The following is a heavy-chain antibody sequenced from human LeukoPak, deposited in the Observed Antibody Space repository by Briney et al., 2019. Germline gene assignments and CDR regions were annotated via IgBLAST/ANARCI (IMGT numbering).Heavy chain of an antibody. CDR2: IYYSGST. Sequence: SETLSLTCTVSGGSISSYYWSWIRQPPGKGLEWIGYIYYSGSTNYNPSLKSRVTISVDTSNNQFSLKLSSVTAADTAVYYCARGYCSTTSCYGGSSYYYGMDVWGQGTTVTVSS. J-gene: IGHJ6*02. V-gene: IGHV4-59*12. CDR1: GGSISSYY. CDR3: ARGYCSTTSCYGGSSYYYGMDV. D-gene: IGHD2-2*01.